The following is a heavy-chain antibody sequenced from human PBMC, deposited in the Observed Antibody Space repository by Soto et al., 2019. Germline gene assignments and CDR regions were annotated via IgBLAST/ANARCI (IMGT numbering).Heavy chain of an antibody. CDR1: GFTFSSYW. CDR3: ARDREGYSSSWYLGY. V-gene: IGHV3-7*01. J-gene: IGHJ4*02. Sequence: GGSLRLSCAASGFTFSSYWMSWVRQAPGKGLEWVANIKQDGSEKYYVDSVKGRFTISRDNAKNSLYLQMNSLRAEDTAVYYCARDREGYSSSWYLGYWGQGTLVTVSS. D-gene: IGHD6-13*01. CDR2: IKQDGSEK.